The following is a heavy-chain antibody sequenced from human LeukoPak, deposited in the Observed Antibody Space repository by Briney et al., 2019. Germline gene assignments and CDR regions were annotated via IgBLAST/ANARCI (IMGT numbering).Heavy chain of an antibody. CDR2: INHSGST. V-gene: IGHV4-34*01. Sequence: SSETLSLTCAVHGGSFSGYYWSWIRQPPGKGLEWIGEINHSGSTNYNPSLKSRVTISVDTSKNQFSLKLSSVTAADTAVYYCARGQSYYYDSSGYHEDYDYWGQGTLVTVSS. J-gene: IGHJ4*02. CDR3: ARGQSYYYDSSGYHEDYDY. D-gene: IGHD3-22*01. CDR1: GGSFSGYY.